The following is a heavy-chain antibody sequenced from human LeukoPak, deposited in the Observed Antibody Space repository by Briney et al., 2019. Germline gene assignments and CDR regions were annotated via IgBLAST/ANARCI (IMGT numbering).Heavy chain of an antibody. Sequence: PGGSLRLSCAASGFTFRSYGMHWVRQAPGKGLEWMAVILYDGSDTFYADSVKGRFTISRDNSKNTLYLQMNSLRAEDTAVYYCAKDLGAPHCGGDCSYYFDYWGQGTLVTVSS. J-gene: IGHJ4*02. V-gene: IGHV3-30*18. CDR2: ILYDGSDT. D-gene: IGHD2-21*02. CDR1: GFTFRSYG. CDR3: AKDLGAPHCGGDCSYYFDY.